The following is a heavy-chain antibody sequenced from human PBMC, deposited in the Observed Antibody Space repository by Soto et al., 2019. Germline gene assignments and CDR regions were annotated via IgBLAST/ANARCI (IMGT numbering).Heavy chain of an antibody. Sequence: EVQLLESGGGLVQPGGSLRLSCAASGFTFSNYAMSWVRQAPGKGLEWVSAISGSGASTYYADSVKGRFTISRDNSKNTLYLPMNSLRAEDTAVYYCATEYCASTSCNFDHWGQGTLVTVSS. J-gene: IGHJ4*02. CDR3: ATEYCASTSCNFDH. V-gene: IGHV3-23*01. CDR1: GFTFSNYA. CDR2: ISGSGAST. D-gene: IGHD2-2*01.